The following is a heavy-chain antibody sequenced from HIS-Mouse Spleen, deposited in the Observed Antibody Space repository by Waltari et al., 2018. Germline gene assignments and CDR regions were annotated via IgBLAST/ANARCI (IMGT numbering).Heavy chain of an antibody. CDR2: IYYSGST. D-gene: IGHD5-12*01. Sequence: QLQLQESGPGLVKPSETLSLTCTVSGGSISSSSSYWGGIRQPPGKGLEWIGSIYYSGSTYYNPSLKSRVTISVDTSKNQFSLKLSSVTAADTAVYYCARGSRDGYNDYWGQGTLVTVSS. CDR1: GGSISSSSSY. J-gene: IGHJ4*02. V-gene: IGHV4-39*07. CDR3: ARGSRDGYNDY.